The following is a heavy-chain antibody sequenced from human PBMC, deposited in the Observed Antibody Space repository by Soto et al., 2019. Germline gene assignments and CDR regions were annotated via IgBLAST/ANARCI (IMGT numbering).Heavy chain of an antibody. V-gene: IGHV4-4*02. CDR3: ATGSPYYYGSGGMWDS. CDR2: IHHSGAT. J-gene: IGHJ4*02. Sequence: QVRLQESGPGLVKPSGTLSQTCLVSGGSMSSPNWWTWVRQAPVKGLEWIAEIHHSGATNYSPSLKSRAVISIDKSNNQFSLQLTSVTAADTAVYYCATGSPYYYGSGGMWDSWGRGALVTVSS. CDR1: GGSMSSPNW. D-gene: IGHD3-10*01.